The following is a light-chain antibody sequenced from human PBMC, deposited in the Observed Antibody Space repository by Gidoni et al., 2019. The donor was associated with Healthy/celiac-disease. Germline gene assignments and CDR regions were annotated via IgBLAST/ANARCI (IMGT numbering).Light chain of an antibody. CDR1: QSVSSSY. CDR2: GAS. J-gene: IGKJ1*01. Sequence: ELVLTPSPGTLSLSPGERATLSCRASQSVSSSYLAWYQQKPGQAPRLLIYGASSRATGIPDRFSGSGSGTDFTLTISRLEPEDFEVYYCQQYGSSPRTFGQGTKVEIK. CDR3: QQYGSSPRT. V-gene: IGKV3-20*01.